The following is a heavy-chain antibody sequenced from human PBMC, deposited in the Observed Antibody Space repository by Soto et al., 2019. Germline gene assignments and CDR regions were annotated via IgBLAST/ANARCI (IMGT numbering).Heavy chain of an antibody. J-gene: IGHJ5*02. D-gene: IGHD6-13*01. V-gene: IGHV4-31*03. CDR2: IYYSGNT. CDR1: GGSISSNDFY. CDR3: ARLSGSWQSRFDP. Sequence: PSETLSPTCIVSGGSISSNDFYWSWIRQHPGKGLEWIGYIYYSGNTYYNPSLKSRVTILVDTSKNQFSLKVSSVTAADTAVYYCARLSGSWQSRFDPWGQGTLVTSPQ.